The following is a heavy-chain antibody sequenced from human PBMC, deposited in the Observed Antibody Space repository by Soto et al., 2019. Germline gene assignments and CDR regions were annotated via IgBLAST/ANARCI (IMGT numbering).Heavy chain of an antibody. CDR1: GVSISSGGYY. D-gene: IGHD5-12*01. CDR3: AGVLDIVASGGYPYDI. V-gene: IGHV4-31*02. Sequence: TLSLTWTVSGVSISSGGYYWSWIRQQPGKGLEWIGYIYYSGSTYYNPSLKSRVTISVDTSKNQFSLKLSSVTAADTAVYYCAGVLDIVASGGYPYDIWCQGTLV. J-gene: IGHJ3*02. CDR2: IYYSGST.